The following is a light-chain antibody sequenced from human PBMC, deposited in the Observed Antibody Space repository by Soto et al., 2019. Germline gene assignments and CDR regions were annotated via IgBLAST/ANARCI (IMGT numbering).Light chain of an antibody. CDR3: QQSYTAPLT. CDR2: AAS. Sequence: DIQMTQSPSSLSASVGDRVTITCRASQSISTYLNWYQQKPGKAPNLLSLAASTLQRVVPSRFSGSGSGTDFTLTILSLPPEYFATYYCQQSYTAPLTFGGGTNVDIK. CDR1: QSISTY. V-gene: IGKV1-39*01. J-gene: IGKJ4*01.